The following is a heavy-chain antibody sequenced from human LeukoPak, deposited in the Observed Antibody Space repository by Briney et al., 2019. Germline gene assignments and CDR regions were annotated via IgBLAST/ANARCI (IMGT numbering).Heavy chain of an antibody. D-gene: IGHD5/OR15-5a*01. CDR1: GYTLTVLS. Sequence: GASVKVSCKVSGYTLTVLSMHWVRQAPGRGREWMGGIDPEDGDTIYAKKFQYRVTMTEDTSTDTAYMALSSLRSYDTAVYYCATGSTRYRYYYYYMDVWGKGTTVTVSS. J-gene: IGHJ6*03. CDR2: IDPEDGDT. CDR3: ATGSTRYRYYYYYMDV. V-gene: IGHV1-24*01.